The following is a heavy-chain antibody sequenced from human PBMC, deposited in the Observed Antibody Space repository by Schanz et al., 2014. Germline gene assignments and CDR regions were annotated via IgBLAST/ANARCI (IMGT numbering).Heavy chain of an antibody. Sequence: EVQLVESGGGLIQPGGSLRLSCAASGFTFSSYAMSWVRQAPGKGLEWVARINSVGSNTDYADSVTGRFTISRDNAKNTLYLQMNTLRAEDTAVYYCANNWNLDYWGQGTLVTVSS. CDR1: GFTFSSYA. CDR3: ANNWNLDY. CDR2: INSVGSNT. D-gene: IGHD1-20*01. V-gene: IGHV3-23*04. J-gene: IGHJ4*02.